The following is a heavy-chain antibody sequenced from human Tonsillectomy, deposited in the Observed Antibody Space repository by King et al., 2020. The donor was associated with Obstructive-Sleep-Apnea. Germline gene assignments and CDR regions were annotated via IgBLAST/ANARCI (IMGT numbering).Heavy chain of an antibody. D-gene: IGHD3-22*01. V-gene: IGHV4-34*01. CDR3: ASRGYYDSSGYP. Sequence: VQLQQWGAGLLKPSETLSLTCAVYGGSFSGYYWSWIRQPPGKGLEWIGEINHSGSTNYNPSLQSRVTQSVDTSKNQFSLKLSSVTAADTAVYYCASRGYYDSSGYPWGQGTLVTVSS. CDR1: GGSFSGYY. J-gene: IGHJ5*02. CDR2: INHSGST.